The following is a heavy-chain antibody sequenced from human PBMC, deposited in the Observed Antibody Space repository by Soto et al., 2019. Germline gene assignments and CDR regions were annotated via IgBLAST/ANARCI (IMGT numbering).Heavy chain of an antibody. CDR1: GGSIFSSHNF. CDR3: ASQIGFGRWYFDV. CDR2: INHGGTT. J-gene: IGHJ2*01. V-gene: IGHV4-39*01. D-gene: IGHD3-10*01. Sequence: QLQLQESGPGLVKPSETLSLTCTVSGGSIFSSHNFWGWIRQPPGKGLGWIGSINHGGTTYYNPSLLGRVPISVDTSKSQLSLKLTSVTVADTAIYSCASQIGFGRWYFDVWGRGTLVTVSS.